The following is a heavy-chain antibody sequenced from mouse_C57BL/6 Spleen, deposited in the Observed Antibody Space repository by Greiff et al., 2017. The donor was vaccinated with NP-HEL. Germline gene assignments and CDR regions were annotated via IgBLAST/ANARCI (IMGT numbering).Heavy chain of an antibody. V-gene: IGHV1-81*01. J-gene: IGHJ2*01. CDR3: VDSSGYEGY. D-gene: IGHD3-2*02. CDR2: IYPRSGNT. CDR1: GYTFTSYG. Sequence: QVQLQQSGAELARPGASVKLSCKASGYTFTSYGISWVKQRTGQGLEWIGEIYPRSGNTYYNEKFKGKATLTADKSSSTAYMELRSLTSEDSAVYFCVDSSGYEGYWGQGTTRTVSS.